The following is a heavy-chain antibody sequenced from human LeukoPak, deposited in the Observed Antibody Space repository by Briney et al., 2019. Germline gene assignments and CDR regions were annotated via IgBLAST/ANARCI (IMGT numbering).Heavy chain of an antibody. CDR2: IGGSGANT. D-gene: IGHD5/OR15-5a*01. Sequence: GGSLRLSCAASGFTFSNAWMSWVRQAPGKGLEWVSAIGGSGANTYYADSVKGRFTISRDNSKSTLSLQMNFLRAEDTAVYYCTKDSSVPFGITDWGQGTLVTVSS. V-gene: IGHV3-23*01. CDR3: TKDSSVPFGITD. J-gene: IGHJ4*02. CDR1: GFTFSNAW.